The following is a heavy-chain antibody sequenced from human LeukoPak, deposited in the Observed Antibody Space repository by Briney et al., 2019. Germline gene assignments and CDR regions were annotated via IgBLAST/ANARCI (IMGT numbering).Heavy chain of an antibody. CDR3: ARPPRYDFWNGYSIAH. CDR2: ISYSGST. J-gene: IGHJ4*02. D-gene: IGHD3-3*01. Sequence: SQTLSLTCTVSGGSISSDYYYWSWVRQPPGKGLEWIGYISYSGSTYYNPSLKGRITIAVDTSKNQFSLNLKSVTAADTAVYYCARPPRYDFWNGYSIAHWGQGTLVTVSS. V-gene: IGHV4-30-4*08. CDR1: GGSISSDYYY.